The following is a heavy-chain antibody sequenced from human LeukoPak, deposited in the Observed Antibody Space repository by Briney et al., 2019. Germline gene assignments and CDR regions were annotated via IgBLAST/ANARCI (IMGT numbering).Heavy chain of an antibody. V-gene: IGHV3-21*01. Sequence: GGSLRLSCAASGFTFSSYSMNWVRQAPGKGLEWVSSISSSSSYIYYADSVKGRFTISRDNAKNPLYLQMNSLRAEDTAVYYCAKDLTWMLGRFDSWGQGTLVTVPS. CDR2: ISSSSSYI. CDR3: AKDLTWMLGRFDS. CDR1: GFTFSSYS. J-gene: IGHJ4*02. D-gene: IGHD2-2*03.